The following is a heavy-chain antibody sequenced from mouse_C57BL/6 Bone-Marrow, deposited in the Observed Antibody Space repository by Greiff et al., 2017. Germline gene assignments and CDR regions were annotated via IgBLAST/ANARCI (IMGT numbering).Heavy chain of an antibody. CDR2: ISSGGSYT. J-gene: IGHJ2*01. CDR3: ARLYYFDY. Sequence: EVQLQESGGDLVKPGGSLKLSCAASGFTFSSYGMSWVRQTPDKRLEWVATISSGGSYTYYPDSVKGRFTISRDNAKNTLYLQMSSLKSEDTAMYYCARLYYFDYWGQGTTLTVSS. V-gene: IGHV5-6*01. CDR1: GFTFSSYG.